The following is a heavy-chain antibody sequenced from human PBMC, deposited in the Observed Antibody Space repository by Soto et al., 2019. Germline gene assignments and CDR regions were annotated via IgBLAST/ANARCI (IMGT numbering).Heavy chain of an antibody. CDR2: ISTSGTTI. CDR3: ARDLAPRPNDYFDY. CDR1: GFTFSDYY. Sequence: QVQLVESGGGLGKPGGSLRLSCAASGFTFSDYYMSWIRQAPGKGLEWVSYISTSGTTIYYADSVKGRFIISRDNAKNALYLQMNSLRDEDTAVYYCARDLAPRPNDYFDYWGQGTLVTVSS. J-gene: IGHJ4*02. V-gene: IGHV3-11*01.